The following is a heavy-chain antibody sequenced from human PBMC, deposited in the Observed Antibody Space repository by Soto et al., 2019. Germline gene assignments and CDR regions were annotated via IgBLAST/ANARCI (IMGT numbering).Heavy chain of an antibody. D-gene: IGHD2-15*01. CDR3: ARDRYCSGGSCYSSRYWYGMDV. V-gene: IGHV6-1*01. CDR2: TYYRSKWYN. J-gene: IGHJ6*02. Sequence: QTLPLTGVISGDRDSTNSASWNWIRQSPSRGLEWLGRTYYRSKWYNDYAVSVKSRITINPDTSKNQFSLQLNSVTPEDTAVYYCARDRYCSGGSCYSSRYWYGMDVWGQGTTVTVSS. CDR1: GDRDSTNSAS.